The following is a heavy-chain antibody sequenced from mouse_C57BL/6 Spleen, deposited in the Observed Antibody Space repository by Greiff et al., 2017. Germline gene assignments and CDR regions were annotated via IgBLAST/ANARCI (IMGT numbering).Heavy chain of an antibody. D-gene: IGHD3-1*01. CDR2: ILPGSGST. J-gene: IGHJ3*01. Sequence: VKLLESGAELMKPGASVKLSCKATGYTFTGYWIEWVKQRPGHGLEWIGEILPGSGSTNYNKKFKGKATFTSDTSSNTAYMQLSSLTTEDSAIYYCAGDSAWFACWGQGTLVTVSA. CDR3: AGDSAWFAC. CDR1: GYTFTGYW. V-gene: IGHV1-9*01.